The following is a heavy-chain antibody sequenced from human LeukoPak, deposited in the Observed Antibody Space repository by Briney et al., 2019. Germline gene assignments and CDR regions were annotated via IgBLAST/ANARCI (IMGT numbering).Heavy chain of an antibody. CDR2: VGGSGGST. CDR1: GFTFSSYA. J-gene: IGHJ4*02. CDR3: AKPISGGYYFDY. V-gene: IGHV3-23*01. D-gene: IGHD1-26*01. Sequence: AGSLRLSCAASGFTFSSYAMSWVRQAPGKGLQWVSGVGGSGGSTYYADSVKGRLTISRDNSKNTLYLQMNSLRAEDTAVYYCAKPISGGYYFDYWGQGTLVTVSS.